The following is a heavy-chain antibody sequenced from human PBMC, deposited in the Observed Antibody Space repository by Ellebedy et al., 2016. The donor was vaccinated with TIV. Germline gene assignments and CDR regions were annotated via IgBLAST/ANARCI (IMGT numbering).Heavy chain of an antibody. CDR2: IYTSGST. CDR3: ARERSSGYGDDAFDI. CDR1: GGSISRYY. Sequence: SETLSLTXTISGGSISRYYWSWIRQPAGKGLEWIGRIYTSGSTNYNPSLKSRVTMSVDTSKNQFSLKVNSVTAADTAVYYCARERSSGYGDDAFDIWGQGTMVTVS. D-gene: IGHD3-22*01. J-gene: IGHJ3*02. V-gene: IGHV4-4*07.